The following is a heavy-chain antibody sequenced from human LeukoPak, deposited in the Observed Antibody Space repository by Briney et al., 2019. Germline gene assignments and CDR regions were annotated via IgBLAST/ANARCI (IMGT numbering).Heavy chain of an antibody. J-gene: IGHJ4*02. Sequence: ASVKVSCKASGYTITTYYIHWVRQAPGQGLEWMGIMNPSGGTTSYAQKFQGRVTMTSDTSTSTVYVELTSLRSEDTAVYYCARGNPVDSWGQGTLVIVSS. CDR2: MNPSGGTT. CDR3: ARGNPVDS. V-gene: IGHV1-46*01. CDR1: GYTITTYY.